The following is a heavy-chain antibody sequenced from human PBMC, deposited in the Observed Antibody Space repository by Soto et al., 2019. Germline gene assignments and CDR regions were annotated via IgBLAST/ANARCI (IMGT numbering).Heavy chain of an antibody. CDR3: YSRGDILTGEGSYYFDY. Sequence: PGGSLRLSCAASGFTFSSYGMHWVRQAPGKGLEWVAVIWYDGSNKYYADSVKGRFTISRDNSKNTLYLQMNSLRAEDTAVYYCYSRGDILTGEGSYYFDYWGQGTLVTVSS. J-gene: IGHJ4*02. D-gene: IGHD3-9*01. V-gene: IGHV3-33*01. CDR1: GFTFSSYG. CDR2: IWYDGSNK.